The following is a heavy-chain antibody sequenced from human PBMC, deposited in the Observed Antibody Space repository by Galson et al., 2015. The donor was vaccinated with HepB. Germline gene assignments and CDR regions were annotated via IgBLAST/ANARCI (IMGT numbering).Heavy chain of an antibody. J-gene: IGHJ4*02. CDR3: ARAPSYITMVRGVTPRLGVTPFDY. CDR1: GYTFTSYA. Sequence: SVKVSCKASGYTFTSYAMHWVRQAPGQRLEWMGWIDAGNGNTKYSQKLQGRVTVTRDTSASTAYMELSSLRSEDTAVYYCARAPSYITMVRGVTPRLGVTPFDYWGQGTLVTVSS. V-gene: IGHV1-3*01. D-gene: IGHD3-10*01. CDR2: IDAGNGNT.